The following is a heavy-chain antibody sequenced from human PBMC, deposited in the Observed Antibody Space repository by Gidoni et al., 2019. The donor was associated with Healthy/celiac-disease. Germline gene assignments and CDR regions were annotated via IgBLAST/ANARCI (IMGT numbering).Heavy chain of an antibody. CDR1: GFTFSSYS. Sequence: EVQLVDSGGGLVKPGGSLSLSCAASGFTFSSYSMNWVRQAPGKGLEWVSSISSSSSYIYYADSVKGRFTISRDNAKNSLYLQMNSLRAEDTAVYYCARDTYSSGWTVDYWGQGTLVTVSS. J-gene: IGHJ4*02. CDR3: ARDTYSSGWTVDY. V-gene: IGHV3-21*01. CDR2: ISSSSSYI. D-gene: IGHD6-19*01.